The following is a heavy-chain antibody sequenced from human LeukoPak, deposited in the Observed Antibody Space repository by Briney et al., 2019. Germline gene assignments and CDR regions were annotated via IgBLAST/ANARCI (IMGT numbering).Heavy chain of an antibody. CDR1: GGTFSSYA. D-gene: IGHD3-10*01. CDR2: IIPILGIA. CDR3: ALGLDGSGSYYYFDY. J-gene: IGHJ4*02. V-gene: IGHV1-69*04. Sequence: SVKVSCKASGGTFSSYAISWVRQAPGQGLEWMGRIIPILGIANYAQKFQGRVTITADKSTSTAYMELSSLRSEDTAVYYCALGLDGSGSYYYFDYWGQGTLVTVSS.